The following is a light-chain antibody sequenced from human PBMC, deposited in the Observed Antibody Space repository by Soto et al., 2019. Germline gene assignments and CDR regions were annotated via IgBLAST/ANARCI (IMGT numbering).Light chain of an antibody. CDR2: KAS. J-gene: IGKJ2*01. CDR1: QSISTW. CDR3: QQYTNYPFT. V-gene: IGKV1-5*03. Sequence: DIQMTQSPSTLSASVGDRVTVTCRASQSISTWLAWYKQKPGKAPKLLIYKASSLESGVPSRFSGGGSGTEFTLTISTLQPDDFATYYCQQYTNYPFTFGQGTKLEIK.